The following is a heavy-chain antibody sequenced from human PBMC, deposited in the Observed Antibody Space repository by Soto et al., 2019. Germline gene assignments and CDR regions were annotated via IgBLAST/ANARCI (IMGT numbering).Heavy chain of an antibody. CDR2: IYYSGST. Sequence: QVQLQESGPGLVKPSQTLSLTCTVSGGSISSGDYYWSWIRQPPGKGLEWIGYIYYSGSTYYNPSLKSRVTISVDTSKNQFSLKLSSVTAADTAVYYCARDGDSSDGGEYFQHWGQGTLVTVSS. CDR1: GGSISSGDYY. V-gene: IGHV4-30-4*01. J-gene: IGHJ1*01. CDR3: ARDGDSSDGGEYFQH. D-gene: IGHD4-17*01.